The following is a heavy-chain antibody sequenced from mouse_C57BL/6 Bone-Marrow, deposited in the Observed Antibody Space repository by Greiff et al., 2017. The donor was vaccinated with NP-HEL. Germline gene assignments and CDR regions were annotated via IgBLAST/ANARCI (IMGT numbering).Heavy chain of an antibody. CDR1: GFTFSDYG. D-gene: IGHD4-1*01. CDR3: ARKLGRDCHFDY. CDR2: ISSGSSTI. V-gene: IGHV5-17*01. J-gene: IGHJ2*01. Sequence: EVKLVESGGGLVKPGGSLTLSCAASGFTFSDYGMHWVRQAPEKGLEWVAYISSGSSTIYYADTVKGRFTISRDNAKNTLFLQMTSLRSEDTAMYYCARKLGRDCHFDYWGQGTTLTVSS.